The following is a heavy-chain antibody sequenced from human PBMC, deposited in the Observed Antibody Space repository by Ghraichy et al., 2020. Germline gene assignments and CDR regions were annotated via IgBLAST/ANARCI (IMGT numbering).Heavy chain of an antibody. V-gene: IGHV1-18*04. CDR1: GYTFTSYG. CDR3: ARDDDILTGYYRLDAFDI. J-gene: IGHJ3*02. D-gene: IGHD3-9*01. Sequence: ASVKVSCKASGYTFTSYGISWVRQAPGQGLEWMGWISAYNGNTNYAQKLQGRVTMTPDTSTSTAYMELRSLRSDDTAVYYCARDDDILTGYYRLDAFDIWGQGTMVTVSS. CDR2: ISAYNGNT.